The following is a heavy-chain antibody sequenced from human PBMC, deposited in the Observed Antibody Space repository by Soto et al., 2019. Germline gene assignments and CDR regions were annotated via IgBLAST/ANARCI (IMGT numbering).Heavy chain of an antibody. D-gene: IGHD2-2*01. Sequence: QVQLQESGPGLVKPSGTLSLTCAVSGGSISSSNWWSWVRQPPGKGLEWIGEIYHSGSTNYNPSLKSRVTKAVDKSKNQFSLKRRSVTAADTAVYYCARVVGGYYYGMDVWGQGTTVTVSS. J-gene: IGHJ6*02. V-gene: IGHV4-4*02. CDR3: ARVVGGYYYGMDV. CDR2: IYHSGST. CDR1: GGSISSSNW.